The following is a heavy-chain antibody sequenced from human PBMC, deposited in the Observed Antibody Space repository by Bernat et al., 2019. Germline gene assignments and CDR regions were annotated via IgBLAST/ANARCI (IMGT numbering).Heavy chain of an antibody. CDR2: ISYDGSNK. V-gene: IGHV3-30*18. CDR1: GFTFSSYG. D-gene: IGHD5-12*01. Sequence: QVQLVESGGGVVQPGRSLRLSCAASGFTFSSYGMHWVRQAPGKGLEWVAVISYDGSNKYYADSVKGRFTISRDNSKNTLYLQMNSLRAEDTAVYYCAKDPGYSGYDWSDYWGQGTLVTVSP. J-gene: IGHJ4*02. CDR3: AKDPGYSGYDWSDY.